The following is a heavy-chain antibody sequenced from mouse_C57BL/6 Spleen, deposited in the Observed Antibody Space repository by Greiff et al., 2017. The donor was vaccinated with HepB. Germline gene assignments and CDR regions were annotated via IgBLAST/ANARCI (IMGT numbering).Heavy chain of an antibody. D-gene: IGHD1-1*01. CDR2: IYPGDGDT. J-gene: IGHJ4*01. V-gene: IGHV1-80*01. Sequence: VQRVESGAELVKPGASVKISCKASGYAFSSYWMNWVKQRPGKGLEWIGQIYPGDGDTNYNGKFKGKATLTADKSSSTAYMQLSSLTSEDSAVYFCARDYYGSSSLYYYAMDYWGQGTSVTVSS. CDR1: GYAFSSYW. CDR3: ARDYYGSSSLYYYAMDY.